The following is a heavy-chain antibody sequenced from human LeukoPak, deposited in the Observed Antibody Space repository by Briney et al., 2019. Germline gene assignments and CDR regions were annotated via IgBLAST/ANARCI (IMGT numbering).Heavy chain of an antibody. CDR2: ISYDGNQN. V-gene: IGHV3-30*04. Sequence: QPGRSLRLSCAASGFTFSSYAMHWVRQAPGKGLEWVAVISYDGNQNYYADSVKGRFTIFRDSSKSTLYLQMNSLRVEDTAVYYCARDESLDYWGQGTLVTVSS. CDR1: GFTFSSYA. J-gene: IGHJ4*02. CDR3: ARDESLDY.